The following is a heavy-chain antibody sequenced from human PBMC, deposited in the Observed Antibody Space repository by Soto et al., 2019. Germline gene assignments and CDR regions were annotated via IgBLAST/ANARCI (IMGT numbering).Heavy chain of an antibody. V-gene: IGHV3-23*01. J-gene: IGHJ4*02. CDR1: GFTFSNYA. CDR2: VNGSAGST. CDR3: AGGFSAGKGTPPDY. Sequence: EVRLLESGGGLVQPGGSLRLSCAASGFTFSNYAMNWVSQAPGKGLEWVSGVNGSAGSTSSADSVKGRFAISRDNSKKTMYLQMNSLRDGDTAVYYCAGGFSAGKGTPPDYWGQGTLVSVSS. D-gene: IGHD6-25*01.